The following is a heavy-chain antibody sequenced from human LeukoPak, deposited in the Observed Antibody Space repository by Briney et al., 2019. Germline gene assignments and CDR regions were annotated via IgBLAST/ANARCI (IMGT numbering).Heavy chain of an antibody. CDR1: GGSISSSSYY. J-gene: IGHJ4*02. CDR3: ASLRERSYYARGFDY. CDR2: NSGST. V-gene: IGHV4-39*01. D-gene: IGHD1-26*01. Sequence: SETLSLTCTVSGGSISSSSYYWGWIRQPPGKGLEWIGSNSGSTYYNPSLKSRVTISVDTSKNQFSLKLSSVTAADTAVYYCASLRERSYYARGFDYWGQGTLVTVSS.